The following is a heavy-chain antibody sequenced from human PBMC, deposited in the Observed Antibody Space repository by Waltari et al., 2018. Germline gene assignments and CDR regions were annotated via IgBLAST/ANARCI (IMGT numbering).Heavy chain of an antibody. V-gene: IGHV4-39*01. J-gene: IGHJ5*02. Sequence: QLHVRESGPGLVKTSETLSLPCSVTGDSRGRDNFYGAGFRQPQGGGLEWLGNVYYRGAATYYNPSLKRRVAIAGDTSQSQVSLTLTSVTATDAGVYYCSRGLNWNDNWGQGTLVTVSS. D-gene: IGHD3-16*01. CDR2: VYYRGAAT. CDR3: SRGLNWNDN. CDR1: GDSRGRDNFY.